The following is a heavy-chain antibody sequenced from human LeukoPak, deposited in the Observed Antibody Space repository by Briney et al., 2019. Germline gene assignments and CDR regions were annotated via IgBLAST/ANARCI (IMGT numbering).Heavy chain of an antibody. CDR1: GGTFSSYA. V-gene: IGHV1-69*05. Sequence: SVKVSCKGSGGTFSSYAISWVRQAPGQGLEWMGRIIPIFGTANYAQKFQGRVTITTDESTSTAYMELSSLRSEDTAVYYCASEWGHYDIALDYWGQGTLVTVSS. D-gene: IGHD3-9*01. J-gene: IGHJ4*02. CDR2: IIPIFGTA. CDR3: ASEWGHYDIALDY.